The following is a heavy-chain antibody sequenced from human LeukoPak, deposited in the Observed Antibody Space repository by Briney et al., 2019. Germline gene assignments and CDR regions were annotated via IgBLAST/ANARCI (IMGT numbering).Heavy chain of an antibody. CDR2: IIPILGIA. Sequence: GASVKVSCKASGGTFSSYAISWVRQAPGQGLEWMGRIIPILGIANYAQKFQGRVTITADKSTSTAYMELSSLRSEDTAVYYCARDRITMVRGVTYYYYGMDVWGQGTTVTVSS. D-gene: IGHD3-10*01. CDR3: ARDRITMVRGVTYYYYGMDV. J-gene: IGHJ6*02. CDR1: GGTFSSYA. V-gene: IGHV1-69*04.